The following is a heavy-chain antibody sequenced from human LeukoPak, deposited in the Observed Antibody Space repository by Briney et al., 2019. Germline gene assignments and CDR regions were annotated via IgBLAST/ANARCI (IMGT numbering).Heavy chain of an antibody. J-gene: IGHJ6*03. CDR2: MSTSGHII. CDR3: AKGSYNYDSSADYMDV. CDR1: GFTFIDYY. D-gene: IGHD3-22*01. V-gene: IGHV3-11*01. Sequence: KPGGSLRLSCAGSGFTFIDYYMGWIRQAPGKGLEWVSYMSTSGHIIYYADSVKGRFTISRDNSNNTLYLQIIGLRAEDTAVYYCAKGSYNYDSSADYMDVWGKGTTVTVSS.